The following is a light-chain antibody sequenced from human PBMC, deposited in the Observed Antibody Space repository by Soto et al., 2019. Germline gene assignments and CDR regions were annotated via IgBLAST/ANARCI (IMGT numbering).Light chain of an antibody. CDR2: AS. J-gene: IGKJ3*01. V-gene: IGKV3-20*01. CDR3: QHCGTSAL. CDR1: QSVSDSY. Sequence: EIVLTQSPGTLFLSPGERATLSCRASQSVSDSYLAWYQQKPGQAPRLLIYASSRATGIPDRFSGSGSGTHFTLTITRLEPEDFAEYYCQHCGTSALFGRGPKVDTK.